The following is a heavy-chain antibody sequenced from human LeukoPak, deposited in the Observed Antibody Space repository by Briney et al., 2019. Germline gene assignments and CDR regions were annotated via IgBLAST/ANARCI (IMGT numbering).Heavy chain of an antibody. V-gene: IGHV4-34*01. CDR2: INHSGST. D-gene: IGHD6-13*01. Sequence: SETLSLTCAVYGGSFSGYYWSWIRQPPGKGLEGIGEINHSGSTNYNPSLKSRVTISVDTSKNQFSLKLSSVTAADTAVYYCARGGRQQLTPYYFDYWGQGTLVTVSS. CDR3: ARGGRQQLTPYYFDY. CDR1: GGSFSGYY. J-gene: IGHJ4*02.